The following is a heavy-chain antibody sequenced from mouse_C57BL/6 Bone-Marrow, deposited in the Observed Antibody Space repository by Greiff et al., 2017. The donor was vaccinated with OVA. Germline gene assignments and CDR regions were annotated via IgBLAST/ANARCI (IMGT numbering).Heavy chain of an antibody. V-gene: IGHV5-17*01. CDR3: ARGLYYGNFAMDY. CDR1: GFTFSDYG. D-gene: IGHD2-1*01. J-gene: IGHJ4*01. CDR2: ISSGSSTI. Sequence: EVKLVESGGGLVKPGGSLKLSCAASGFTFSDYGMHWVRQAPEKGLEWVAYISSGSSTIYYADTVKGRFTISRDNAKNTLFLQMPSLRSEDTAMYYCARGLYYGNFAMDYWGQGTSVTVSS.